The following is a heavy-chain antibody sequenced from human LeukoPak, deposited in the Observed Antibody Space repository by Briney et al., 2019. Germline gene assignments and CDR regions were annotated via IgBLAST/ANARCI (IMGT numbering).Heavy chain of an antibody. V-gene: IGHV1-46*01. J-gene: IGHJ3*02. CDR3: AREPRSVTGAGNGFDI. D-gene: IGHD4-11*01. CDR1: GYTFTTYG. Sequence: ASVKVSCKASGYTFTTYGLSWVRQAPGQGLEWMGIINPSGGSTSYAQKFQGRVTMTRDTSTSTVYMELSSLRSEDMAVYYCAREPRSVTGAGNGFDIWGQGTMVTVSS. CDR2: INPSGGST.